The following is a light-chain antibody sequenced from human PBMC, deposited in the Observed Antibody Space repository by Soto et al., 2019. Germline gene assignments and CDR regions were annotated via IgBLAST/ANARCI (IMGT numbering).Light chain of an antibody. V-gene: IGKV3-20*01. Sequence: EIVLTQSPGTLSLSPGERATLSFRASQSVSNNYLAWYQQKPGQAPRLLIYGASSRATGIPDRFSGSGSGTDFTLTISRLEPEDFAVYYCQQYGSSWTFGQGTKVDIK. CDR2: GAS. CDR1: QSVSNNY. J-gene: IGKJ1*01. CDR3: QQYGSSWT.